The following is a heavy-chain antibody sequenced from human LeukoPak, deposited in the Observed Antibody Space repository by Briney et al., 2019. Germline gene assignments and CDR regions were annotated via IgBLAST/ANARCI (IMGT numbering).Heavy chain of an antibody. CDR2: IVPILGTA. J-gene: IGHJ4*02. Sequence: SVKVSCKASGGTFSTYAISWVRQAPGQGLEWVGRIVPILGTANYAQNFQGRVTITANRTTTTDYMELSSLRSEDTAVYYCARGPQGSSWTYYFDYWGQGTLVTVSS. CDR1: GGTFSTYA. CDR3: ARGPQGSSWTYYFDY. D-gene: IGHD6-13*01. V-gene: IGHV1-69*04.